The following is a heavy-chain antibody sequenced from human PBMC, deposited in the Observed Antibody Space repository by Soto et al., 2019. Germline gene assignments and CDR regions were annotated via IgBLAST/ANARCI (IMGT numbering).Heavy chain of an antibody. V-gene: IGHV3-23*01. J-gene: IGHJ6*02. Sequence: GGSLRLSCAASGFSFSSYAMSWVRQAPGKGLEWVSAISGNGGTTYYADSVKGRFTISRDNSKNTLYLQMNSLRAEDTAVYYCGSTYYNPSLNSRVTISVDTSKNQFSLKLSSVTAADTAVYYCARDCPYYDFWGGYYTGGRKEGGMDVWGQGTTVTVSS. CDR3: GSTYYNPSLNSRVTISVDTSKNQFSLKLSSVTAADTAVYYCARDCPYYDFWGGYYTGGRKEGGMDV. D-gene: IGHD2-21*02. CDR2: ISGNGGTT. CDR1: GFSFSSYA.